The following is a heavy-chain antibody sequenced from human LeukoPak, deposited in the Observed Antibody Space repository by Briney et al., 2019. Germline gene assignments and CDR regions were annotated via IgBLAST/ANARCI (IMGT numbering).Heavy chain of an antibody. Sequence: ASVKASCKASGYTFTSYAIIWVRQAPGQGLEWMGWINTNQGNTNYAQNFQGRVIMTTDTSTSTVYLELSSLRSDDTAVYYCARDNIGFDYWGQGALVTVSS. CDR3: ARDNIGFDY. CDR1: GYTFTSYA. J-gene: IGHJ4*02. CDR2: INTNQGNT. V-gene: IGHV1-18*01.